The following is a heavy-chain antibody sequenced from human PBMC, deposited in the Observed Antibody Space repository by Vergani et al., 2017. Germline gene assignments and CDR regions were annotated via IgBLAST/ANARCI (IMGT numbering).Heavy chain of an antibody. Sequence: QVQLVESRGGVVQPGRSLRLSCAASGFTFSSYGMHWVRQAPGKGLEWVAIIWYDGGNKYYADSVKGRFTISRDNSKNTLYLQMNSLRAEDTAVYYCARDXLKYYDFWSGYSGGYFDYWGPGTRVSVSS. CDR1: GFTFSSYG. V-gene: IGHV3-33*01. D-gene: IGHD3-3*01. CDR2: IWYDGGNK. CDR3: ARDXLKYYDFWSGYSGGYFDY. J-gene: IGHJ4*02.